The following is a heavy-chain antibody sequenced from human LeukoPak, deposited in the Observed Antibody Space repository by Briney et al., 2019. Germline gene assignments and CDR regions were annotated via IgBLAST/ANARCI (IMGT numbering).Heavy chain of an antibody. CDR3: ARDSFVPSRSGSWYVGGWFDP. CDR1: GGSISSSSYY. Sequence: SETLSLTCTVSGGSISSSSYYWGWIRQPPGKGLEWIGSIYYSGSTYYNPSLKSRVTISVDTSKNQFSLKLSSVTAADTAVYYCARDSFVPSRSGSWYVGGWFDPWGQGTLVTVSS. V-gene: IGHV4-39*07. D-gene: IGHD6-13*01. CDR2: IYYSGST. J-gene: IGHJ5*02.